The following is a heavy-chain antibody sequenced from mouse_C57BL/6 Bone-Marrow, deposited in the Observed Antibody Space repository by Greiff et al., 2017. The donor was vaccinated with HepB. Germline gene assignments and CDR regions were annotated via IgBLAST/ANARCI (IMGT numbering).Heavy chain of an antibody. V-gene: IGHV5-4*01. Sequence: EVKVVESGGGLVKPGGSLKLSCAASGFTFSSYAMSWVRQTPEKRLEWVATISDGGSYTYYPDNVKGRFTISRDNAKNNLYLQMSHLKSEDTAMYYCARDRITTVVPFAYWGQGTLVTVSA. J-gene: IGHJ3*01. CDR2: ISDGGSYT. CDR1: GFTFSSYA. D-gene: IGHD1-1*01. CDR3: ARDRITTVVPFAY.